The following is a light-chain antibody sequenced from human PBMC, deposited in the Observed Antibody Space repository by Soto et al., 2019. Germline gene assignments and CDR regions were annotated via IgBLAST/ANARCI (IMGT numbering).Light chain of an antibody. CDR2: VNS. V-gene: IGLV1-40*01. J-gene: IGLJ2*01. CDR3: QSYDSSLSGVV. CDR1: SSNIGAGYN. Sequence: QLVLTQPPSVSGAPGQRVTISCTGSSSNIGAGYNVHWYQQLPGTAPKLLIYVNSNRPSGVPDRFSGSKSGTSASLAITGLQPEDEADYYCQSYDSSLSGVVFGGGTKLTVL.